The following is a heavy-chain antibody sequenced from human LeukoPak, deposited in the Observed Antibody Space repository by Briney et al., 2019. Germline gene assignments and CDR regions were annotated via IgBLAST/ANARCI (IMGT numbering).Heavy chain of an antibody. D-gene: IGHD1-14*01. CDR3: ARDWITQNAFDI. Sequence: PSETLSLTCTVSGGSISSSSYYWGWIRQPPGKGLEWIGEIYHSGSTNYNPSLKSRVTISVDKSKNQFSLKLSSVTAADTAVYYCARDWITQNAFDIWGQGTMVTVSS. J-gene: IGHJ3*02. CDR1: GGSISSSSYY. CDR2: IYHSGST. V-gene: IGHV4-39*07.